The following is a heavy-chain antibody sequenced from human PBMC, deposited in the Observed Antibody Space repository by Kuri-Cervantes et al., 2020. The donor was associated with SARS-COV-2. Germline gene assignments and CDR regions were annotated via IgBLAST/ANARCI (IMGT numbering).Heavy chain of an antibody. CDR1: GYSFTNYG. CDR2: ISAYNGNT. D-gene: IGHD3-3*01. CDR3: ARDFNDFWSGYATFDP. V-gene: IGHV1-18*04. Sequence: ASVKVSCKSSGYSFTNYGINWARQAPGQGLEWMGWISAYNGNTIYAQKLQGRVTMTTDTSTSTAYMDLRSLRSDDTAVYYCARDFNDFWSGYATFDPWGQGTLVTVSS. J-gene: IGHJ5*02.